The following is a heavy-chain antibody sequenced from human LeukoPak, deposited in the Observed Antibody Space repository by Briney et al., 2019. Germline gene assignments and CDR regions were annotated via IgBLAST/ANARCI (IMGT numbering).Heavy chain of an antibody. V-gene: IGHV3-33*06. CDR3: AKDRVGGYFDY. CDR2: IWYDGSNK. J-gene: IGHJ4*02. Sequence: GGSLRLSCAASGFTFSSYGMHWVRQAPGKGLEWVAVIWYDGSNKYYADSVKGRFTISRDNSKNTLYLQMNSLRAEDTAVYYCAKDRVGGYFDYWGQGTLVTVSS. D-gene: IGHD3-10*01. CDR1: GFTFSSYG.